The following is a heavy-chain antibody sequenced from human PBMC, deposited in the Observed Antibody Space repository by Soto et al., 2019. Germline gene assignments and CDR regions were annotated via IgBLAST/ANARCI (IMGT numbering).Heavy chain of an antibody. CDR3: ARWSPYYYDSSATQRAFDI. V-gene: IGHV1-18*01. J-gene: IGHJ3*02. CDR2: ISAYNGNT. D-gene: IGHD3-22*01. CDR1: GYTFTSYG. Sequence: ASVKVSCKASGYTFTSYGISWVRQAPGQGLEWMGWISAYNGNTNYAQKLQGRVTMTTDTSTSTAYMELRSLRSDDTAVYYCARWSPYYYDSSATQRAFDIWGQGTMVTVSS.